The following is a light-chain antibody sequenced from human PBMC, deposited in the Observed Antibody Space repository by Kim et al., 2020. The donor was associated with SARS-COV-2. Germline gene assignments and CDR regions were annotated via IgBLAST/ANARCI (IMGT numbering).Light chain of an antibody. Sequence: GDRVTITGKTSEDISNSIDWDQQKQEKAIKFLIDDTCILKTLISSRYSRSGYGTDLNFTINSLQPDDIATDDCQQYDNLALTFGQGTKVDIK. CDR2: DTC. CDR3: QQYDNLALT. CDR1: EDISNS. V-gene: IGKV1-33*01. J-gene: IGKJ1*01.